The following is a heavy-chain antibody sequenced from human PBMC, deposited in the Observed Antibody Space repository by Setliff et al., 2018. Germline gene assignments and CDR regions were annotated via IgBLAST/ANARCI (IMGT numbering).Heavy chain of an antibody. Sequence: GGSLRLSCAASGFTFRSYSMTWVRQAPGKGLEWVSGISSSGSYTYYAASVKGRFTNRVKGYTTEYAASVRGRFTISRDDSKSSLYLQMNSLKTEDTAVYYCADAGSAKGLDIWGQGTTVTVSS. V-gene: IGHV3-72*01. CDR2: FTNRVKGYTT. D-gene: IGHD6-19*01. CDR1: GFTFRSYS. J-gene: IGHJ6*02. CDR3: ADAGSAKGLDI.